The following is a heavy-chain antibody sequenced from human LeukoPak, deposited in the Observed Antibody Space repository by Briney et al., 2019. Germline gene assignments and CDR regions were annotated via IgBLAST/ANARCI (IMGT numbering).Heavy chain of an antibody. CDR2: IRYDGSNK. CDR3: AKDHIAAAGAAPFDY. J-gene: IGHJ4*02. CDR1: GFTFSSYG. D-gene: IGHD6-13*01. V-gene: IGHV3-30*02. Sequence: PGGSLRLSCAASGFTFSSYGMHWVRQAPGKGLEWVAFIRYDGSNKYYADSVKGRFTISRDNSKNTLYLQMNSLRAEDTAVYYCAKDHIAAAGAAPFDYWGQGTLVTVSS.